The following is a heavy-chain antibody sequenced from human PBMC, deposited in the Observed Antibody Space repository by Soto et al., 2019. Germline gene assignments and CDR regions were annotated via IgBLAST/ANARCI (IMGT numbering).Heavy chain of an antibody. J-gene: IGHJ6*02. V-gene: IGHV1-18*01. D-gene: IGHD3-10*01. CDR1: GYTFISYG. CDR2: ISAYNDYT. Sequence: ASVKVSCKASGYTFISYGISWVRQAPGQGLEWMGWISAYNDYTNYAQKLQGRVTMTTDTSTRIAYLELRSLRSDDTAVYYCAGEGYYSGPGSYPPPRYYGMDVWGQGTTVTVSS. CDR3: AGEGYYSGPGSYPPPRYYGMDV.